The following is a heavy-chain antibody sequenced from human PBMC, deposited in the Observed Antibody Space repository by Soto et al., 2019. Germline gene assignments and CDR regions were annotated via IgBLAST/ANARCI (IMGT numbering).Heavy chain of an antibody. CDR3: ARAGGTTVTGLWHFDS. Sequence: GGSLRLSCEATGFTFNTYSMHWVRQPPGKGLEWLAAIWYDGTQKYYADSVKGRFIISRDNSKKTLYLEMNSLRAEDTAVYYCARAGGTTVTGLWHFDSWGQGTLVTVS. V-gene: IGHV3-33*01. J-gene: IGHJ4*02. CDR1: GFTFNTYS. D-gene: IGHD4-17*01. CDR2: IWYDGTQK.